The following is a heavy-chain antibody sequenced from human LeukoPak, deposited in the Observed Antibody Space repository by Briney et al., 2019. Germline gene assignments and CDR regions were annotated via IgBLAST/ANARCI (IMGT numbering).Heavy chain of an antibody. CDR3: YYDRSGYLNWFDP. J-gene: IGHJ5*02. D-gene: IGHD3-22*01. CDR2: IWYDGSNK. Sequence: GGCLRLSCAASGFTFSSYGMHWVRQAPGKGLEWVAVIWYDGSNKYYADSVKGRFTISRDNSKNTLYLQMNSLRAEDTAVYYRYYDRSGYLNWFDPWGQGTLVTVSS. V-gene: IGHV3-33*01. CDR1: GFTFSSYG.